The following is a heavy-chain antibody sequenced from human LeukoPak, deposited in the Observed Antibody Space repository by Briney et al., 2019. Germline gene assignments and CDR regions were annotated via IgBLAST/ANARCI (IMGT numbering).Heavy chain of an antibody. CDR2: ISSSGGST. CDR3: AKVWDTYYYDSSGSFYY. D-gene: IGHD3-22*01. V-gene: IGHV3-23*01. J-gene: IGHJ4*02. Sequence: GGSLRLSCAASGFTFSSYAMSLVRQAPGKGLEWVSAISSSGGSTYYADSVKGRFTISRDNSKNTLYLQMNSLRAEDTAVYYCAKVWDTYYYDSSGSFYYWGQGTLVTVSS. CDR1: GFTFSSYA.